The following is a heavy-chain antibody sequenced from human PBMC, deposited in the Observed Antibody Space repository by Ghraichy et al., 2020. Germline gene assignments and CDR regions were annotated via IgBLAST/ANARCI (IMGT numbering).Heavy chain of an antibody. Sequence: GESLNISCAASGFTFSSYGMHWVRQAPGKGLEWVAVISYDGSNKYYADSVKGRFTISRDNSKNTLYLQMNSLRAEDTAVYYCAKDHQQLGANWFDPWGQGTLVTVSS. D-gene: IGHD6-13*01. CDR2: ISYDGSNK. CDR1: GFTFSSYG. CDR3: AKDHQQLGANWFDP. V-gene: IGHV3-30*18. J-gene: IGHJ5*02.